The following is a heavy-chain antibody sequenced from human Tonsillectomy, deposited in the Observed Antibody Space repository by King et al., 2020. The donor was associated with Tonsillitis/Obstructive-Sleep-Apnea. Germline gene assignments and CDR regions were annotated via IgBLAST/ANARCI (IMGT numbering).Heavy chain of an antibody. V-gene: IGHV3-15*01. D-gene: IGHD4-11*01. CDR1: GFTFSNAW. CDR2: IKSKTDGGTT. J-gene: IGHJ6*03. CDR3: TTASSNKRGGVYYYYMDV. Sequence: VQLVESGGGLVKPGGSLRLSCAASGFTFSNAWMSWVRQAPGKGLEWVGRIKSKTDGGTTDYAAPVKGRFTISRDDSKNTLYLQMNSLKTEDTAVYYCTTASSNKRGGVYYYYMDVWGKGTTVTVSS.